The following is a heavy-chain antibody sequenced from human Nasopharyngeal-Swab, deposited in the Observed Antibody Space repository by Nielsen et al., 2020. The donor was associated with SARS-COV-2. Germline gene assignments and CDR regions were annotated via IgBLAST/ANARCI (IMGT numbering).Heavy chain of an antibody. Sequence: GGSLRLSCAASGFTFSSYWMSWVRQAPGKGLEWVANIKQDGSEKYYVDSVKGRFTISRDNAKNSLYLQMNSLRAEGTAVYYCARVRVAGTYYYYYYMDVWGKGTTVTVSS. D-gene: IGHD6-19*01. V-gene: IGHV3-7*03. CDR3: ARVRVAGTYYYYYYMDV. J-gene: IGHJ6*03. CDR2: IKQDGSEK. CDR1: GFTFSSYW.